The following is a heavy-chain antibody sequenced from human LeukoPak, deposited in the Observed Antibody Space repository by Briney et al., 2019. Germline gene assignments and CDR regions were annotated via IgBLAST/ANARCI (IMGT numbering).Heavy chain of an antibody. D-gene: IGHD6-6*01. V-gene: IGHV1-69*13. Sequence: SVKVSCKASGGTFSSYAISWVRQAPGQGLEWMGGIIPIFGTANYAQKFQGRVTITADESTSTAYMELSSLRSEDTAVYYCATVHRGSSSSGTFDYWGQGTLVTVSS. CDR1: GGTFSSYA. J-gene: IGHJ4*02. CDR3: ATVHRGSSSSGTFDY. CDR2: IIPIFGTA.